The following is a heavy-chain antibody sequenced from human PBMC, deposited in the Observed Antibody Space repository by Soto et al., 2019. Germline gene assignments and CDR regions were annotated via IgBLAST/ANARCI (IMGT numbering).Heavy chain of an antibody. D-gene: IGHD3-10*01. Sequence: EVQLVESGGGLVKPGGSLRLSCAASGFTFSNAWMNWVRQAPGKGLEWVGRIKSKTDGGTTDYAAPVKGRFTISRDDSKNTLYLQMNSLKTEDTAVYYCTTLTMEWFGELFGMDVWGQGTTVTVSS. CDR2: IKSKTDGGTT. CDR1: GFTFSNAW. CDR3: TTLTMEWFGELFGMDV. J-gene: IGHJ6*02. V-gene: IGHV3-15*07.